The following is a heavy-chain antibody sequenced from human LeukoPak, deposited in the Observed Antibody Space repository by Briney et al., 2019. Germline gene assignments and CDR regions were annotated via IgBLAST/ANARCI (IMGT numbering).Heavy chain of an antibody. V-gene: IGHV3-20*04. CDR2: INRNGGSI. J-gene: IGHJ4*02. D-gene: IGHD3-10*01. Sequence: PGGSLRLSCEASGFTFDDYGMSWVRQRPGRGLEWVSGINRNGGSIDYADSVKGRFTISRDNAKNSHFLQMNSLRVEDTALYYCARGFRNGPFDCWGQGTLVTVSS. CDR3: ARGFRNGPFDC. CDR1: GFTFDDYG.